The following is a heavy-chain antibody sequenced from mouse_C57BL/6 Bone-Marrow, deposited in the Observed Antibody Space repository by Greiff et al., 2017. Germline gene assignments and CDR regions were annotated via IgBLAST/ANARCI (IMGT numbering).Heavy chain of an antibody. CDR3: APMISYYFDY. J-gene: IGHJ2*01. V-gene: IGHV1-55*01. D-gene: IGHD2-3*01. Sequence: QVQLQQSGAELVKPGASVKMSCKASGYTFTSYWITWVKQRPGQGLEWIGDIYPGSGSTNYNEKFKCKATLTVDTSSSTAYMQLSSLTSEDSAVYYCAPMISYYFDYWGQGTTLTVSS. CDR2: IYPGSGST. CDR1: GYTFTSYW.